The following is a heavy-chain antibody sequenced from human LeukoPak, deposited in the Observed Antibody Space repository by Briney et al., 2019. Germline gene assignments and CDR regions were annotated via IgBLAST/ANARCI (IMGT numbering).Heavy chain of an antibody. CDR2: IWYDGSNK. CDR1: GFXFSSYG. CDR3: ARVGEQWLTSEIYFDY. J-gene: IGHJ4*02. D-gene: IGHD6-19*01. Sequence: GGSLRLSCAASGFXFSSYGIHWVRQAPGKGLEWVAVIWYDGSNKYYADSVKGRFTISRDNSKNTLYLQMNSLRAEDTAVYYCARVGEQWLTSEIYFDYWGQGILVTVSS. V-gene: IGHV3-33*01.